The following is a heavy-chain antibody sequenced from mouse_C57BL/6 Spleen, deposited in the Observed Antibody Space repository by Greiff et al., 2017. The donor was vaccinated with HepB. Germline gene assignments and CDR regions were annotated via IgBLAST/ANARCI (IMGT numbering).Heavy chain of an antibody. Sequence: VQLQQSGPELVKPGASVKISCKASGYAFSSSWMNWVKQRPGKGLEWIGRIYPGDGDTNYNGKFKGKATLTADKSSSTAYMQLSSLTSEDSAVYFCARTGDYDWYYFDYWGQGTTLTVSS. J-gene: IGHJ2*01. CDR3: ARTGDYDWYYFDY. V-gene: IGHV1-82*01. D-gene: IGHD2-4*01. CDR2: IYPGDGDT. CDR1: GYAFSSSW.